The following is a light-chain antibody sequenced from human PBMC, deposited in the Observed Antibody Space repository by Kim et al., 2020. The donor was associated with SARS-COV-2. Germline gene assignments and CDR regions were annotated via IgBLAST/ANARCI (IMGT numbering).Light chain of an antibody. CDR2: KAS. Sequence: DIQMTQSPSSLSASVGDRVTITCRASQSVSTWLAWYHQKPGKAPKLLIYKASSLESGVPSRFSGSGSGTDFTLTISSLQPDDFATYYCQQYNSYPYTFGQGTKLEI. V-gene: IGKV1-5*03. J-gene: IGKJ2*01. CDR1: QSVSTW. CDR3: QQYNSYPYT.